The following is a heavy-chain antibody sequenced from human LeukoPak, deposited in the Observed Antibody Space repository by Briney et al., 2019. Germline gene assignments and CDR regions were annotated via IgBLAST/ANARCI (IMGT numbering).Heavy chain of an antibody. CDR3: ARVYYSSPRAWFDY. Sequence: SETLSLTCAVYGGSFSGYYWSWIRQPPGKGLEWIGYIYYSGSTNYNPSLKSRVTISVDTSKNQFSLNLTSVTAADTAVYYCARVYYSSPRAWFDYWGQGTLVTVSS. V-gene: IGHV4-59*01. D-gene: IGHD6-13*01. CDR2: IYYSGST. J-gene: IGHJ5*01. CDR1: GGSFSGYY.